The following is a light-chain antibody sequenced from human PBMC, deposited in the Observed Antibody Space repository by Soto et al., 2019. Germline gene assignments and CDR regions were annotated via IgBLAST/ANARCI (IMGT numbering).Light chain of an antibody. J-gene: IGKJ4*01. CDR2: WAS. Sequence: TVLTPSPDSLAVPLGGRATFHCKSSQYIFFASTNQNYLAWYQQNPGQAPKMLLLWASARQSGVPDRFSGSGSGTDFTLTITSLQAEDAAVYYCQQSYHFPLTFGGGTKVDIK. V-gene: IGKV4-1*01. CDR1: QYIFFASTNQNY. CDR3: QQSYHFPLT.